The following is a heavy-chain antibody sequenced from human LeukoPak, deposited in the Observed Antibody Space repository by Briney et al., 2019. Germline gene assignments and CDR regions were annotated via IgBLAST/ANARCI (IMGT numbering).Heavy chain of an antibody. CDR3: AKDLPDYGDYIEGY. D-gene: IGHD4-17*01. V-gene: IGHV3-23*01. CDR1: GFTFSSFA. J-gene: IGHJ4*02. Sequence: GGSLGLSCAASGFTFSSFAMSWVRQAPGKGLEWVSTISGSGDRTNYADSVKGRFTFSRDNSKNTLYLQMNSLRVEDTAVYYCAKDLPDYGDYIEGYWGQGTLVTVSS. CDR2: ISGSGDRT.